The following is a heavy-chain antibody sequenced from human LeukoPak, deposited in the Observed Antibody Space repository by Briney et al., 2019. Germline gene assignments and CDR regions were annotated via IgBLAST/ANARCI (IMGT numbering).Heavy chain of an antibody. D-gene: IGHD4-23*01. Sequence: ASVKVSCKASGYTFTGYYMHWVRQAPGQGLEWMGWIDPNSGGTNYAQKFQDRVTMTRDTSISTAYMELSRLRSDDTAVYYCARASPTVVTFDYWGQGTLVTVSS. CDR2: IDPNSGGT. J-gene: IGHJ4*02. V-gene: IGHV1-2*02. CDR3: ARASPTVVTFDY. CDR1: GYTFTGYY.